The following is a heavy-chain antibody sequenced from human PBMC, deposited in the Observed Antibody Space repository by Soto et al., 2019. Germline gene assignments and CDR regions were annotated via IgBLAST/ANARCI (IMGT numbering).Heavy chain of an antibody. Sequence: QVQLQESGPGLVRPSETLSLTCTVSGGSISRYFWSWIRQSPGKGLEWIGYIFYTGSTTYNPSLKSRVTISIDKSKNQFSLKLSSLTAADTAVYYCAHFSDLEWFDPWGQGTLVTVSS. CDR1: GGSISRYF. CDR2: IFYTGST. D-gene: IGHD2-21*01. V-gene: IGHV4-59*01. J-gene: IGHJ5*02. CDR3: AHFSDLEWFDP.